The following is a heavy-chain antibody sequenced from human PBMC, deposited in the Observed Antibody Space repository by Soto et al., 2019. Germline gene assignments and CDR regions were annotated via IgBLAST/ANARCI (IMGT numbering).Heavy chain of an antibody. J-gene: IGHJ5*02. CDR3: ARDLVAVRPGWFDP. CDR1: GYTFSTYG. D-gene: IGHD6-6*01. V-gene: IGHV1-18*01. CDR2: ISAYNGNT. Sequence: QVQLVQSGIEVKKPGASVKVSCKASGYTFSTYGINWVRQGPGQGLEWMGWISAYNGNTNYAQKFQGRVTMTTDTSRSTAYMELRSLRSDDTAVYYCARDLVAVRPGWFDPWGQGTLVTVSS.